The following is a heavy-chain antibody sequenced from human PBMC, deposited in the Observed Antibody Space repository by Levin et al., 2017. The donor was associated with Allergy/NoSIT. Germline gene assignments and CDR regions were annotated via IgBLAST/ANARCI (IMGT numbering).Heavy chain of an antibody. CDR3: AKDRTSADGYYFYGMDV. V-gene: IGHV4-59*01. D-gene: IGHD6-19*01. Sequence: SETLSLTCTVSGGSFSSYYWSWIRQPPGKGLEWIGCIFYNGSTNYNPSLKSRVTMSMDTSKNQFSLKLSSVTVADTAVYFCAKDRTSADGYYFYGMDVWGQGTTVTVSS. J-gene: IGHJ6*02. CDR2: IFYNGST. CDR1: GGSFSSYY.